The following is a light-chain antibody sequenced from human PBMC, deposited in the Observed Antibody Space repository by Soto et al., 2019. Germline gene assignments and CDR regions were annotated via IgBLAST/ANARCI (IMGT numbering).Light chain of an antibody. J-gene: IGKJ1*01. Sequence: DIQMTQSPSTLSASVGDRVSITCRASQSISRQLAWYQQKPGKAPNLLIYQASNLETGVPSRFTGSGSGTEFTLTISSLQPYDLATYYCLQYQSYWKFGQGTKVEVK. CDR2: QAS. CDR3: LQYQSYWK. V-gene: IGKV1-5*03. CDR1: QSISRQ.